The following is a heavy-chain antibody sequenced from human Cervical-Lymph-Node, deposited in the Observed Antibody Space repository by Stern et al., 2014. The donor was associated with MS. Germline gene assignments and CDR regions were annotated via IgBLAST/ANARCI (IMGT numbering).Heavy chain of an antibody. J-gene: IGHJ4*02. V-gene: IGHV1-3*01. D-gene: IGHD1-14*01. Sequence: VQLVESGAEVKKPGASVKVSCKASGYTFTDYAIHWVRQAPGQGLEWMGWLIAGNGPTMYARAVQDRINMTRDTSASTAYMELSGLRSGDTAVYYCTTNYHYWGQGTLVTVSS. CDR1: GYTFTDYA. CDR2: LIAGNGPT. CDR3: TTNYHY.